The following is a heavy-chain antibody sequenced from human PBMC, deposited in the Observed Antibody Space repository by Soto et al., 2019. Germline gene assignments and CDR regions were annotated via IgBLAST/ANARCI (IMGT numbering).Heavy chain of an antibody. D-gene: IGHD7-27*01. CDR2: IPFDGTKK. V-gene: IGHV3-30-3*01. J-gene: IGHJ4*02. CDR1: GFTFNIYA. CDR3: ARDPKTSGGQHWAFNYLDS. Sequence: VGSLRLSCAASGFTFNIYALHWVRQAPGKGLEWVAVIPFDGTKKYYSDSVKGRFTISRDNSKSTLYLQVDSLRPEDAAVYYCARDPKTSGGQHWAFNYLDSWGQGTLVTVSS.